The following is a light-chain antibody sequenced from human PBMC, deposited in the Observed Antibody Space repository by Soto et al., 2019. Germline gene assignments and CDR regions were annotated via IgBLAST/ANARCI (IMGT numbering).Light chain of an antibody. Sequence: EIVLTQSPGTLSLSPGERATLSCRASQSVGSAYVGWYQQKPGQAPRLLIFGASRGATGIPDRFSGSGSGTNFTLTINKVEPEDSAVYYCQHYGKSPSFDLGTKVEIK. CDR2: GAS. V-gene: IGKV3-20*01. CDR1: QSVGSAY. J-gene: IGKJ1*01. CDR3: QHYGKSPS.